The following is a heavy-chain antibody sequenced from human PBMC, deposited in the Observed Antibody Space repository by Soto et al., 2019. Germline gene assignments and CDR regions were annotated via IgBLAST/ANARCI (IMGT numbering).Heavy chain of an antibody. CDR3: AQILPTSASGR. CDR2: ISYNGGAA. CDR1: GFTFNTYA. V-gene: IGHV3-23*01. Sequence: DVQLLESGGGLVQPGGSLRPSCAASGFTFNTYAMNWARQAPGKGLEWVSAISYNGGAAFYADSVKGRFTISRDNSKNTLYLQMNSLRAEDTALYFCAQILPTSASGRWGQGTLVTVSP. D-gene: IGHD2-15*01. J-gene: IGHJ4*02.